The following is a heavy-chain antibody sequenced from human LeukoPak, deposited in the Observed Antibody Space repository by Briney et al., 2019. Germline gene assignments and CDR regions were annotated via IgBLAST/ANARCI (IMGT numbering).Heavy chain of an antibody. J-gene: IGHJ6*03. Sequence: GGSLRLSCAASGFTFSSYAMSWVRQAPGKGLEWVSGSGSGGTTYYADSVKGRFTISRDNSKNTLYLQMKSLRAEDTAVYYCAKTAPTSDIVVVVAANYYYMDVWGKGTTVTVSS. CDR2: SGSGGTT. CDR3: AKTAPTSDIVVVVAANYYYMDV. CDR1: GFTFSSYA. D-gene: IGHD2-15*01. V-gene: IGHV3-23*01.